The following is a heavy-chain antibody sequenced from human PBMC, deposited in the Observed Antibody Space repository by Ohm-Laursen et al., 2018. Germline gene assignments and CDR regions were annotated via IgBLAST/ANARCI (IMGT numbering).Heavy chain of an antibody. CDR1: GFTFSSYS. CDR3: AKHSVTVADHYFDY. Sequence: GSLRLSCAASGFTFSSYSMNWVRQAPGKGLEWVSYISGSGSVTYYADSVKGRFTVSRDNAKNSLYLQVNSLRAEDTAVYYCAKHSVTVADHYFDYWGQGTLVTVSS. D-gene: IGHD2-15*01. V-gene: IGHV3-21*04. CDR2: ISGSGSVT. J-gene: IGHJ4*02.